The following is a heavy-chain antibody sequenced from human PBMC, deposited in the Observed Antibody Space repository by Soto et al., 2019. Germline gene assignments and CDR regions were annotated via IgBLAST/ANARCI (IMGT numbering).Heavy chain of an antibody. CDR1: GYTFIDYY. D-gene: IGHD3-16*01. V-gene: IGHV1-2*02. CDR2: ISPRSGGT. Sequence: GASVKVSCKASGYTFIDYYMHWVRQAPGQGFEWMGRISPRSGGTNYAQKFQGRVTMTWDTSLNTAYMELSSLISEDTALYYCAISQDRGGRTTFIYWGQGTQVTVSS. CDR3: AISQDRGGRTTFIY. J-gene: IGHJ4*02.